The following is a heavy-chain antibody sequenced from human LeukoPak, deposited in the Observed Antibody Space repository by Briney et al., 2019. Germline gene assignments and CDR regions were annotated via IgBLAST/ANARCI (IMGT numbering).Heavy chain of an antibody. CDR1: GGSISSYY. CDR3: ARESDADGMDV. J-gene: IGHJ6*02. V-gene: IGHV4-59*01. Sequence: SETLSLTCTVSGGSISSYYWSWIRQPPGKGLEWIGYIYYSGSTNYNPSLKSQVTISVDTSKNQFSLKLSSVTAADTAVYYCARESDADGMDVWGQGTTVTVSS. CDR2: IYYSGST.